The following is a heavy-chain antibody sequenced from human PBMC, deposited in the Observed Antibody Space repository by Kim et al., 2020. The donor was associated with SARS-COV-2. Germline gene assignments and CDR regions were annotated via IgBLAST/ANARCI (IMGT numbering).Heavy chain of an antibody. CDR3: AKIGAAGPY. V-gene: IGHV3-23*01. J-gene: IGHJ4*02. D-gene: IGHD6-13*01. Sequence: GSTDYADSVKGRFTISRDNAKNTLYLQMNSLRAEDTAVYYCAKIGAAGPYWGQGTLVTVSS. CDR2: GST.